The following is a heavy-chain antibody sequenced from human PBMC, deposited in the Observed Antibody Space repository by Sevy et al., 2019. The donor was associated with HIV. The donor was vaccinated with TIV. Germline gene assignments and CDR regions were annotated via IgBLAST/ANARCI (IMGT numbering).Heavy chain of an antibody. Sequence: GGYLRLSCAASGFTFSSYWMSWVRQAPGKGLEWVANIKQDGSEKYYVDSLKGRFTISRDNAKNSLYLQMNSLRAADTAVYYCARGIITMVRGVILGDYYYYMDVWGKGTTVTVSS. CDR3: ARGIITMVRGVILGDYYYYMDV. V-gene: IGHV3-7*01. CDR1: GFTFSSYW. CDR2: IKQDGSEK. J-gene: IGHJ6*03. D-gene: IGHD3-10*01.